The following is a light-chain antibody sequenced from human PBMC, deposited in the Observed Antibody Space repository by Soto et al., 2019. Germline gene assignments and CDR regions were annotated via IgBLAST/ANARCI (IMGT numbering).Light chain of an antibody. J-gene: IGKJ2*01. CDR3: QQYATSPLT. CDR1: QSVSSSQ. Sequence: EIVLTQSPATLSLSPGESATLSCRASQSVSSSQVAWYQQKPGQAPRLLIYGASSRATGIPDRFSGVGSETEVTLTISRLELEEFAVYYCQQYATSPLTFGQGTKLEIK. CDR2: GAS. V-gene: IGKV3-20*01.